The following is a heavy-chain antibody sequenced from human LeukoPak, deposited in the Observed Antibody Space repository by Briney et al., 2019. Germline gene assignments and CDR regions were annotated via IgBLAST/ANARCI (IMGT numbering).Heavy chain of an antibody. Sequence: GGSLRLSCAASGFTFSSYSMSWVRQAPGKGLEWVSAISGIGGSTYYADSGKGRLTISRDNSKNSLYLQMNSLRTEDTAVTFCAKLAVAGSFVYWGQGNLVTVSS. CDR1: GFTFSSYS. CDR3: AKLAVAGSFVY. J-gene: IGHJ4*02. V-gene: IGHV3-23*01. CDR2: ISGIGGST. D-gene: IGHD6-19*01.